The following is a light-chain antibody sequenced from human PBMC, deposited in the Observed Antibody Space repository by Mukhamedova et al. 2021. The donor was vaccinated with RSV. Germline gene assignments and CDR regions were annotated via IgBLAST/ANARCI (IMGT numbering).Light chain of an antibody. CDR3: QQDYNFIN. CDR1: QSVSSSY. V-gene: IGKV3-7*04. J-gene: IGKJ5*01. Sequence: MGSQSVSSSYLTWYQQKPGQAPRLLIYGASTRATSIPARFSGSGSGTDFTLTISSLQPEDFAVYYCQQDYNFINFGQGTRLESK. CDR2: GAS.